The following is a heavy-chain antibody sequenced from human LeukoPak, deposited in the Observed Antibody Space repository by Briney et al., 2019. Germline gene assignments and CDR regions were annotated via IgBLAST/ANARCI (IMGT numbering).Heavy chain of an antibody. J-gene: IGHJ4*02. CDR3: ASLLWFGDFDY. D-gene: IGHD3-10*01. CDR2: VSPNNGGT. V-gene: IGHV1-2*02. CDR1: GYMFTGFC. Sequence: ASVKVSCKTSGYMFTGFCIHWVRQAPGQGLEWMGSVSPNNGGTSYAQRFQGRVNMTSDTSTRTAYLQLSGLTFDDTAVYYCASLLWFGDFDYWGQGTPVTVSS.